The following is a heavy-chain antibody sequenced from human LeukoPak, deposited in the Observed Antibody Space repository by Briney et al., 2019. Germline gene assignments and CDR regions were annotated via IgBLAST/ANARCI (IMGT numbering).Heavy chain of an antibody. Sequence: SETLSLTCNVSGGSIRSSSFFWGWIRQSPGKGLEWLGNIFYSGITYDNPSLKSRVTMSVDASKNQFSLKLNSVTAADTAVYYCAKTIGGNAKGGSPYFDPWGQGTLVTVSS. J-gene: IGHJ4*02. CDR2: IFYSGIT. V-gene: IGHV4-39*07. CDR1: GGSIRSSSFF. D-gene: IGHD1-26*01. CDR3: AKTIGGNAKGGSPYFDP.